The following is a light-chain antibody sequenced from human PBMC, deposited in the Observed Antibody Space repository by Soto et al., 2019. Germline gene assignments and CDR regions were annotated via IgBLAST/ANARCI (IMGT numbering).Light chain of an antibody. V-gene: IGKV4-1*01. CDR1: QSILYSSNNKNQ. CDR2: WAS. J-gene: IGKJ2*01. Sequence: DIVMTQSPDSLAVSLGERATINCKSSQSILYSSNNKNQLAWYQQKPGQPPKLLFYWASTREAGVPDRFSGSESGPYFTLTISSLQAEDVAVYYCQQYNSPPYTFGQGTKLEI. CDR3: QQYNSPPYT.